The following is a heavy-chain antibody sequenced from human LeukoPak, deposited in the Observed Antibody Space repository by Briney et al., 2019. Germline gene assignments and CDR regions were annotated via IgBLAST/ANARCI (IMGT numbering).Heavy chain of an antibody. CDR1: GFSFSIYG. J-gene: IGHJ4*02. D-gene: IGHD6-6*01. CDR3: ARGEWSSSPFDY. V-gene: IGHV3-21*01. CDR2: ISSSSSYI. Sequence: GGSLRLSCAASGFSFSIYGMNWVRQAPGKGLEWVSFISSSSSYIYYADSVKGRFTISRDNAKNSLYLQLNSLRAEDTALYYCARGEWSSSPFDYWGQGTLVTVSS.